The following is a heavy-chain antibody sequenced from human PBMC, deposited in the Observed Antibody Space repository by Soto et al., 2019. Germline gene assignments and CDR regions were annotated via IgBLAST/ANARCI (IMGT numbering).Heavy chain of an antibody. CDR2: ISGSGGST. D-gene: IGHD6-13*01. J-gene: IGHJ4*02. CDR1: GFTFSSYA. CDR3: AKDPNDPPGIAAAGTGY. V-gene: IGHV3-23*01. Sequence: GGSLRLSCAASGFTFSSYAMSWVRQAPGKGLEWVSAISGSGGSTYYADSVKGRFTISRDNSKNTLYLQMNSLRAEDTAVYYCAKDPNDPPGIAAAGTGYWGQGTLVTVSS.